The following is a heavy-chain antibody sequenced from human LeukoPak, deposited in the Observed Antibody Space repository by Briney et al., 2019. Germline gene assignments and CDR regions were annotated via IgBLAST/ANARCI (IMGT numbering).Heavy chain of an antibody. CDR2: IIPIFGTA. J-gene: IGHJ6*02. Sequence: VASVKVSCKASGGTFSSYAISWVRQAPGQGLEWMGGIIPIFGTANYAQKFQGRVTITADESTSTAYMELSSLRSEDTAVYYCARAMENYYYGMDVWGQGTTVTVSS. D-gene: IGHD3-3*01. CDR3: ARAMENYYYGMDV. V-gene: IGHV1-69*13. CDR1: GGTFSSYA.